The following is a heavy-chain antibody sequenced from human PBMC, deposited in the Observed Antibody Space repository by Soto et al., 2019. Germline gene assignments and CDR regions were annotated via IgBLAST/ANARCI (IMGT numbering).Heavy chain of an antibody. CDR2: INKDGSEK. D-gene: IGHD3-3*01. CDR1: GFTFTTCW. J-gene: IGHJ4*02. V-gene: IGHV3-7*03. CDR3: ASRPCEVNYYGVFDY. Sequence: GGSLRLSCAASGFTFTTCWMTWVRQAPGKGLEWVANINKDGSEKYYVDSVKGRFTISRGNAQNSLFLQMDSLRAEDTAVYYCASRPCEVNYYGVFDYWGQGALVTVSS.